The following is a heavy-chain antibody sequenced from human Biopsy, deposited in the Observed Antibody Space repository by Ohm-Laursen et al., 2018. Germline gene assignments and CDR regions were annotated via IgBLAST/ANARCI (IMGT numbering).Heavy chain of an antibody. V-gene: IGHV4-34*01. CDR2: ITHSGYT. CDR1: SGSFSSNY. Sequence: SDTLSLTCAVYSGSFSSNYWTWIRQPPGKGLEWIGEITHSGYTNYNPSLKSRVTVSVDTSKNQSSLKLSSVTAADTAVYYCASRLYGPNPIDYWGQGTLVTVSS. J-gene: IGHJ4*02. D-gene: IGHD2-8*01. CDR3: ASRLYGPNPIDY.